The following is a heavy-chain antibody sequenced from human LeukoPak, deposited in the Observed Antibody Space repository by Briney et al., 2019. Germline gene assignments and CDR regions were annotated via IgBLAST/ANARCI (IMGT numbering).Heavy chain of an antibody. V-gene: IGHV4-38-2*02. CDR3: ARHPPGSRYAFDI. CDR2: IYHSGTT. J-gene: IGHJ3*02. CDR1: GDSITTSYY. Sequence: SETLSLTCSVSGDSITTSYYWTWIRQPPEKGLEWIGSIYHSGTTYYNPSLKSRVTIFVDMSKNQFSLRLNSVTAADTAVYHCARHPPGSRYAFDIWGQGTMVTVSS.